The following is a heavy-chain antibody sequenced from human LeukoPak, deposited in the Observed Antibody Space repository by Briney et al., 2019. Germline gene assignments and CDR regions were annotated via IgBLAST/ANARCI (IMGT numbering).Heavy chain of an antibody. CDR1: GVSISSISYY. Sequence: QPSETLSLTCTVSGVSISSISYYWGWVRQSPGKGLEWIGTIYYTGTTYYNPSLRSRVTISLNTSKNQFSLKLNSVTAADTAVYYCARGMRYSSAYYFDYWGQGALVTVSS. J-gene: IGHJ4*02. CDR3: ARGMRYSSAYYFDY. V-gene: IGHV4-39*01. D-gene: IGHD6-25*01. CDR2: IYYTGTT.